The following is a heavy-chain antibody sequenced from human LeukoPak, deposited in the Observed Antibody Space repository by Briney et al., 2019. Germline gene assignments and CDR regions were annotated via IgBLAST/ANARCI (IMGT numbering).Heavy chain of an antibody. V-gene: IGHV3-30-3*01. J-gene: IGHJ4*02. D-gene: IGHD5-18*01. CDR1: GFTFSSYA. CDR3: ARDLWDTAPFGY. CDR2: ISYDGSNK. Sequence: GRSLRLSCAASGFTFSSYAMHWVRQAPGKWLEWVAVISYDGSNKYYADSVKGRFTISRDNSKNTLYLQMNSLRAEDTAVYYCARDLWDTAPFGYWGQGTLVTVSS.